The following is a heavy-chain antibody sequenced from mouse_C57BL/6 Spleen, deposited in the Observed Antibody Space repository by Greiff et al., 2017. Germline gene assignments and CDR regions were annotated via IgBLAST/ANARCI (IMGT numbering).Heavy chain of an antibody. V-gene: IGHV1-82*01. CDR1: GYAFSSSW. J-gene: IGHJ1*03. CDR3: APSTVVAPYWYFDV. CDR2: IYPGDGDT. Sequence: LQESGPELVKPGASVKISCKASGYAFSSSWMNWVKQRPGKGLEWIGRIYPGDGDTNYNGKFKGKATLTADKSSSTAYMQLSSLTSEDSAVDFCAPSTVVAPYWYFDVWGTGTTVTVSS. D-gene: IGHD1-1*01.